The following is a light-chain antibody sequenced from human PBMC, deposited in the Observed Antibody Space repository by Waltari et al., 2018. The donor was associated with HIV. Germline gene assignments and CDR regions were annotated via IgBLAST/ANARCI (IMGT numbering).Light chain of an antibody. CDR1: SGHSTYA. CDR2: VNSDGSH. CDR3: QTWGTGIRV. Sequence: QLVLTQSPSASASLGASVKLTCTLSSGHSTYAIAWHQQQPEKGPRYLMKVNSDGSHSKGDGIPDRFSCSSSGSERYLIISSLQSDDEADYYCQTWGTGIRVFGGGTKLTVL. J-gene: IGLJ3*02. V-gene: IGLV4-69*01.